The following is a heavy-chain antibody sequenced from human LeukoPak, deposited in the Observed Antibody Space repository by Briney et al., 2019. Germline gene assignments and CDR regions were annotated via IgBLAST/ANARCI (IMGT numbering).Heavy chain of an antibody. CDR2: INPNSGDT. D-gene: IGHD3-9*01. J-gene: IGHJ4*02. CDR1: GYRFTDYY. V-gene: IGHV1-18*04. CDR3: ARDLLQYFDWLTMAGY. Sequence: EASVKVSCKTSGYRFTDYYIHWVRQAPGQGLEWMGWINPNSGDTKYAQRLQGRVTMTTDTSTTTAYVELRSLRSDDTAVYYCARDLLQYFDWLTMAGYWGQGTLVSVSS.